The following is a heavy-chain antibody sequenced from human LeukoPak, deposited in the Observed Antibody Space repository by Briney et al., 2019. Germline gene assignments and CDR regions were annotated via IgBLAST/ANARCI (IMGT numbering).Heavy chain of an antibody. CDR1: GYTFTGYY. CDR2: ISPYSGST. V-gene: IGHV1-18*04. D-gene: IGHD3-10*01. CDR3: ARGGFDYYGTGRAFDV. Sequence: ASVKVSCKASGYTFTGYYMHWVRQAPGQGLEWMGWISPYSGSTDYPQKFKGRVTMSTDTSTSTAYMELRNLRSDDTAVYYCARGGFDYYGTGRAFDVWGQGTLVTVSS. J-gene: IGHJ4*02.